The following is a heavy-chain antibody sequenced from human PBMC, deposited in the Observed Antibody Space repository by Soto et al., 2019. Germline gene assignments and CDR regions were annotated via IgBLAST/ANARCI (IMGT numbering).Heavy chain of an antibody. J-gene: IGHJ4*02. V-gene: IGHV4-30-4*01. CDR3: ASRHSSPYFDY. D-gene: IGHD6-13*01. CDR1: GGSISSGDYY. CDR2: IYYSGST. Sequence: QVQLQESGPGLVKPSQTLSLTCTVSGGSISSGDYYWSWIRQPPGKGLEWIGNIYYSGSTYYNPSLTSRVTISVDTSKIQFPLKLSSVTAADTAVYYCASRHSSPYFDYWGQGTLVTVSS.